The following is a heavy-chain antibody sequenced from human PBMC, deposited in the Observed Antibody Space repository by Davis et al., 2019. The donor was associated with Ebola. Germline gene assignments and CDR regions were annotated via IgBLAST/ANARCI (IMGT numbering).Heavy chain of an antibody. CDR1: GFTFSSYA. D-gene: IGHD6-19*01. J-gene: IGHJ4*02. CDR2: ISYDGSNK. CDR3: AKRGGSGWYYDY. V-gene: IGHV3-30-3*02. Sequence: GESLKISCAASGFTFSSYAMHWVRQAPGKGLEWVAVISYDGSNKYYADSVKGRFTISRDNSKNTLYLQMNSLRAEDTAVYYCAKRGGSGWYYDYWGQGTLVTVSS.